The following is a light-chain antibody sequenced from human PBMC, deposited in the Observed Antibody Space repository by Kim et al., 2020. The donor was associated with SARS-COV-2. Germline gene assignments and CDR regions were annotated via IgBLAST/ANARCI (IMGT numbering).Light chain of an antibody. CDR3: SSYTRSSTNYV. J-gene: IGLJ1*01. Sequence: QSITSSCAGTSSDVGSYNYVTWYQQQPGKAPKLMIYAVSNRPSGVSNRFSGSKSGNTASLTISGLQAEDEADYYCSSYTRSSTNYVFGTGTKVTVL. V-gene: IGLV2-14*03. CDR2: AVS. CDR1: SSDVGSYNY.